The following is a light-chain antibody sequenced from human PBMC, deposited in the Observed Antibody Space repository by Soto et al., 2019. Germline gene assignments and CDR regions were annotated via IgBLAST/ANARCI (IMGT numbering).Light chain of an antibody. CDR2: DVS. CDR3: SSYTSATTYV. Sequence: QSALTQPASVSGSPGQSITISCTGTSSDFFFYIFFFFYQHYPGEAPKVIIYDVSHRPAGVSNRFSGSKSGNTASLTISGLQTQDEADYYCSSYTSATTYVFGTGTKLTVL. V-gene: IGLV2-14*03. CDR1: SSDFFFYIF. J-gene: IGLJ1*01.